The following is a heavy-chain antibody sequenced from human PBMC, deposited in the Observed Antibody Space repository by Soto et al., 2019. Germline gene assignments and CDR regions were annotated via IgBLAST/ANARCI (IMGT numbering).Heavy chain of an antibody. D-gene: IGHD3-22*01. J-gene: IGHJ4*02. V-gene: IGHV1-69*01. CDR1: GGTFSRYA. CDR2: IIPVFGKA. Sequence: QVQLVQSGAEVKKPGSSVKVSCKASGGTFSRYAINWLRQAPGQGLEWMGGIIPVFGKANYAQKFQGRVTITADESTTTGYMELRSLTSEDMAVYYCARDGTLYDSSAYYYVYWGQGTLVTVSS. CDR3: ARDGTLYDSSAYYYVY.